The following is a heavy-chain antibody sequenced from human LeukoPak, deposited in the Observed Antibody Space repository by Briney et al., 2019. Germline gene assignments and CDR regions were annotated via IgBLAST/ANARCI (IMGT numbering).Heavy chain of an antibody. D-gene: IGHD3-10*01. Sequence: SETLSLTCAVYGGSFSGYYWSWIRQPPGKGLEWIGEINHSGSTNYNPSLKSRVTISVDTSKNQFSLKLSSVTAADTAVYYCARSWVYGSGSVWFDPWGQGTLVTVSS. CDR3: ARSWVYGSGSVWFDP. CDR2: INHSGST. V-gene: IGHV4-34*01. J-gene: IGHJ5*02. CDR1: GGSFSGYY.